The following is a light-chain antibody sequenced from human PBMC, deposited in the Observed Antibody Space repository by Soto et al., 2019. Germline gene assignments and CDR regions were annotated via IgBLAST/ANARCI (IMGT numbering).Light chain of an antibody. CDR1: QRTSGW. J-gene: IGKJ5*01. CDR2: KAS. Sequence: DIQMTQSPSTLSASVGDRVTITCRASQRTSGWLAWYQQKPGKAPKLLIYKASSLESGVPSRFSGSGAGTEFTLTISSLQSEDFAVYYCHQYNNWRTFGQGTRLE. V-gene: IGKV1-5*03. CDR3: HQYNNWRT.